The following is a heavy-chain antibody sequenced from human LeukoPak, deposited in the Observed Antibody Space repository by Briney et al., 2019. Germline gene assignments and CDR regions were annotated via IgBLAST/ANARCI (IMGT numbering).Heavy chain of an antibody. CDR3: AKDLYRYSSGWCLFDY. D-gene: IGHD6-19*01. J-gene: IGHJ4*02. CDR2: IRYDGSNK. V-gene: IGHV3-30*02. Sequence: GGSLRLSCAASGFTFNNYGMHWVRQAPGKGLEWVAFIRYDGSNKYYADSVKGRFTISRDNSKNTLYLQMNSLRAEDTAVYYCAKDLYRYSSGWCLFDYWGQGTLVTVSS. CDR1: GFTFNNYG.